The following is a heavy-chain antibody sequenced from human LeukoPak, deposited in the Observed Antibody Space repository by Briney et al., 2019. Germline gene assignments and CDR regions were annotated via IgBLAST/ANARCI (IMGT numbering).Heavy chain of an antibody. Sequence: GGSLRLSCAASGFTFSTYGMHWVRQAPGKGLEWVAFMRFNGNNIYYRDSVRGRFTISRDNSKNTLYLQMNSLRPEDTAVYYCARDSESGHNWAPFDHWGQGTLVTVSS. CDR2: MRFNGNNI. CDR1: GFTFSTYG. CDR3: ARDSESGHNWAPFDH. D-gene: IGHD3-3*01. V-gene: IGHV3-30*02. J-gene: IGHJ5*02.